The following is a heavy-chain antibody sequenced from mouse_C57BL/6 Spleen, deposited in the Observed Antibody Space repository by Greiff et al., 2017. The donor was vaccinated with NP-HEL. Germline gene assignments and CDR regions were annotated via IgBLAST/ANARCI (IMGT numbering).Heavy chain of an antibody. CDR1: GYTFTSYG. J-gene: IGHJ1*03. V-gene: IGHV1-81*01. CDR2: IYPRSGNT. CDR3: ARYDYGSSYWYFDV. D-gene: IGHD1-1*01. Sequence: VMLVESGAELARPGASVKLSCKASGYTFTSYGISWVKQRTGQGLEWIGEIYPRSGNTYYNEKFKGKATLTADKSSSTAYMELRSLTSEDSAVYFCARYDYGSSYWYFDVWGTGTTVTVSS.